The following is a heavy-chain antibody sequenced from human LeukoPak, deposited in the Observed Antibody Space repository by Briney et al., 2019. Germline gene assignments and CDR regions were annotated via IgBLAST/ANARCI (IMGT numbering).Heavy chain of an antibody. CDR1: GGSISSYY. J-gene: IGHJ4*02. CDR3: ARALAAAGKDPYFDY. D-gene: IGHD6-13*01. Sequence: SETLSLTCTVSGGSISSYYWSWIRQTPGKGLEWIGYIYYSGSTNYNPSLKSRVTISVDTSKNQFSLKLSSVTAADTAVYYCARALAAAGKDPYFDYWGQGTLVTVSS. CDR2: IYYSGST. V-gene: IGHV4-59*08.